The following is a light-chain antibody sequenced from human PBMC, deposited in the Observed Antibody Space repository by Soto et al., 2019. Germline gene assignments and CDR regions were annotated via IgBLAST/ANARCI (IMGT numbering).Light chain of an antibody. CDR3: QQYKNWPTWT. J-gene: IGKJ1*01. CDR1: QSVSND. CDR2: RAS. V-gene: IGKV3-15*01. Sequence: EMVLTQSPGTLSLSPGDRATLSCRASQSVSNDYVAWVQQRPWQAHTLLTYRASERATGVPDRFSGRGSGTEFTLTISSLQSEDFVVYFGQQYKNWPTWTFGQGTKVDIK.